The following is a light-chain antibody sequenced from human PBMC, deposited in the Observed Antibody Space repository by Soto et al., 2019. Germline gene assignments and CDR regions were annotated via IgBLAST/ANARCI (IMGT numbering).Light chain of an antibody. CDR1: QSVSSN. CDR3: QQYNNWPPIP. CDR2: GAS. J-gene: IGKJ2*01. V-gene: IGKV3-15*01. Sequence: EIVMTQSPATLSVSPGERATLSCRASQSVSSNLAWYQQKPGQAPRLPIYGASTRATGIPARFSGSGSGTEFTLTISSLQSEDFAVYSCQQYNNWPPIPFGQGTKLEIK.